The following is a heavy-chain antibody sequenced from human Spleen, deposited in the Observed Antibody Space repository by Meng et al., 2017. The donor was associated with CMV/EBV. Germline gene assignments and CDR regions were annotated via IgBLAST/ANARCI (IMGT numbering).Heavy chain of an antibody. CDR2: IRYDESDK. D-gene: IGHD1-14*01. Sequence: GGSLRLSCVASGFNFRNYGMHWVRQAPGKGLEWVAFIRYDESDKYYADSVRGRFTFSRDNSKRTLYLQMNSLRAEDTAVYYCGTTHGDYDYGMDVWGQGTTVTVSS. V-gene: IGHV3-30*02. J-gene: IGHJ6*02. CDR3: GTTHGDYDYGMDV. CDR1: GFNFRNYG.